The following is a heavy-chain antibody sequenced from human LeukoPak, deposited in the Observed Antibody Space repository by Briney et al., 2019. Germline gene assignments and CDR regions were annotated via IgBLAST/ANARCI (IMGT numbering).Heavy chain of an antibody. CDR3: ASRGYSYGSSFDY. CDR2: IYYSRST. D-gene: IGHD5-18*01. CDR1: GGSISSSSYY. Sequence: SETLSLTCTVSGGSISSSSYYWGWIRHPPGKGPEWIGSIYYSRSTYYNPSLKRRVTISVDTSKNQFSLKLSSVTAAHTSVYYCASRGYSYGSSFDYWGQGTLVTVSS. V-gene: IGHV4-39*01. J-gene: IGHJ4*02.